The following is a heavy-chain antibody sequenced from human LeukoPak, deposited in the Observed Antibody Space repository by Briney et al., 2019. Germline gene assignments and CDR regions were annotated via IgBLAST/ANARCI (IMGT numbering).Heavy chain of an antibody. D-gene: IGHD2-15*01. CDR3: ARGIPYCSGGSCYRRGGAFDI. CDR1: GFTFSSYG. Sequence: GRSLRLSCAASGFTFSSYGMHWVRQAPGKGLEWVAVIWYDGSNKYYADSVKGRFTISRDNSKNTLDLQMNSLRAEDTAVYYCARGIPYCSGGSCYRRGGAFDIWGQGTMVTVSS. CDR2: IWYDGSNK. V-gene: IGHV3-33*01. J-gene: IGHJ3*02.